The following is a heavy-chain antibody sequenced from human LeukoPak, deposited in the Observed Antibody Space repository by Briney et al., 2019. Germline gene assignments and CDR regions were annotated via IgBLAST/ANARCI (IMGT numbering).Heavy chain of an antibody. V-gene: IGHV3-23*01. Sequence: GGSLRLSCAASGFTFSSYAMSWVRQAPGKGLEWVSAISGSGGSTYYADSVKGRFTISRDNAKNSLYLQMNSLRAEDTAVYYCARDSWGFGELLSRTYYFDYWGQGTLVTVSS. J-gene: IGHJ4*02. D-gene: IGHD3-10*01. CDR2: ISGSGGST. CDR3: ARDSWGFGELLSRTYYFDY. CDR1: GFTFSSYA.